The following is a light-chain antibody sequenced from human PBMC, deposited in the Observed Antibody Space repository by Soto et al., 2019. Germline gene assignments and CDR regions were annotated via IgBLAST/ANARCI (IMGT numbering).Light chain of an antibody. V-gene: IGKV1-39*01. CDR2: ATS. CDR3: QQANSFPLT. CDR1: QSIRRS. J-gene: IGKJ4*01. Sequence: DIQMTQSPSSLSASVGDRVTMTCRASQSIRRSLNWYQQIPGKAPKLLIYATSSLQSGVPSRFSGSGSGTDFTLTISNLQSEDFATYYCQQANSFPLTFGGGTKVDIK.